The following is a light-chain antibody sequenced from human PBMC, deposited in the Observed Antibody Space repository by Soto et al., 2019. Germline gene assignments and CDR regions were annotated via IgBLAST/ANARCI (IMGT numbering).Light chain of an antibody. CDR1: QNLSSS. CDR3: QQYGRSLRT. V-gene: IGKV3-20*01. Sequence: THSAPTLSFAAGERATLSCTASQNLSSSLAWYQQKPGQAPRLLIYGASTRATGIPDRFSGSGSGTDFTLTISRLEPEDFAVYYCQQYGRSLRTFGQGTKVDIK. CDR2: GAS. J-gene: IGKJ1*01.